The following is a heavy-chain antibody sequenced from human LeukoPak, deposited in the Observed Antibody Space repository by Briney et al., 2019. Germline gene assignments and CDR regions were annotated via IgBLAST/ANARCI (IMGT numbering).Heavy chain of an antibody. Sequence: PSETLSLTCAVSGGSISSSNWWSWVRQPPGKGLEWIGEIYHSGSTNYNPSLKSRVTISVDKSKNQFSLKLSSVTAADTAVYYCAKDHAGSSAPFQHWGQGTLVTVSS. CDR3: AKDHAGSSAPFQH. CDR1: GGSISSSNW. V-gene: IGHV4-4*02. CDR2: IYHSGST. D-gene: IGHD1-26*01. J-gene: IGHJ1*01.